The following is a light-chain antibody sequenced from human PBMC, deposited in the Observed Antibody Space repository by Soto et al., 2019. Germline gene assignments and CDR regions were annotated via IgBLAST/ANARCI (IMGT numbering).Light chain of an antibody. CDR2: LNSDGSH. CDR1: SGHSSYA. J-gene: IGLJ2*01. Sequence: QSVLTQSPSASASLGASVKLTCTLSSGHSSYAIAWHQQQPEKGPRYLMKLNSDGSHSKGDGIPDRFSGSSSGAERYLTISSLQSEDEADYYCQTWGTGIEAYVVFGGGTKVTVL. CDR3: QTWGTGIEAYVV. V-gene: IGLV4-69*01.